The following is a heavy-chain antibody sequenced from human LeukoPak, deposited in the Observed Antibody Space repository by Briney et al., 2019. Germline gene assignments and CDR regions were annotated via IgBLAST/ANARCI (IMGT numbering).Heavy chain of an antibody. J-gene: IGHJ4*02. CDR1: GFTFSSYA. CDR2: ISYDGSNK. Sequence: GRSLRLSCAASGFTFSSYAMHWIRQAPGKGLEWVAVISYDGSNKYYADSVKGRFTISRDNSKNTLYLQMNSLRAEDTAVYYCARGEDIVVVPAALYYFDYWGQGTLVTVSS. D-gene: IGHD2-2*01. CDR3: ARGEDIVVVPAALYYFDY. V-gene: IGHV3-30-3*01.